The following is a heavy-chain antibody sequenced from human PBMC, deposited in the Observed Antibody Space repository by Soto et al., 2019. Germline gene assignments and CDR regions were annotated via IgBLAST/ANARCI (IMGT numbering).Heavy chain of an antibody. CDR1: GVTFSNYA. D-gene: IGHD6-6*01. CDR2: ISGSDDST. J-gene: IGHJ4*02. CDR3: AKRSSSSTFDY. V-gene: IGHV3-23*01. Sequence: EVQLLESGGGLVQPGESLRLSCAASGVTFSNYAMSWVRQAPGKGLEWVSVISGSDDSTYYADSVKGRFTISRDNSKNTLYRQMNSLRAADTAVYYCAKRSSSSTFDYWGQGTLVTVSS.